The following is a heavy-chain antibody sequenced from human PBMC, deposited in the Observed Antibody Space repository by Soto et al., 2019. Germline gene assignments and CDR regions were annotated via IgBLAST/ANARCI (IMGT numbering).Heavy chain of an antibody. CDR1: GFTFSSYG. Sequence: QVQLVESGGGVVQPGRSLRLSCAASGFTFSSYGMHWVRQAPGKGLEWVAVISYDGSNTYYADSVKGRFTISRDNSKNTLYLQMNSLRAEDTAVYYCAKDRGRGGYCSGGSCYNDYWGQGTLVTVSS. V-gene: IGHV3-30*18. CDR2: ISYDGSNT. J-gene: IGHJ4*02. D-gene: IGHD2-15*01. CDR3: AKDRGRGGYCSGGSCYNDY.